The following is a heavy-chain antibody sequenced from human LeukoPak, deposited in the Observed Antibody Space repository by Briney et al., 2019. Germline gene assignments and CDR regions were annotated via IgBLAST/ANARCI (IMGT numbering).Heavy chain of an antibody. V-gene: IGHV1-69*05. CDR2: IIPIFGTA. Sequence: GASVKVSCKASGGTFSSYAISWVRQAPGRGLEWMGGIIPIFGTANYAQKFQGRVTITTDESTSTAYMELSSLRSEDTAVYYCARGGYYGSGSYLSSYYYYYMDVWGKGTTVTVSS. D-gene: IGHD3-10*01. CDR1: GGTFSSYA. J-gene: IGHJ6*03. CDR3: ARGGYYGSGSYLSSYYYYYMDV.